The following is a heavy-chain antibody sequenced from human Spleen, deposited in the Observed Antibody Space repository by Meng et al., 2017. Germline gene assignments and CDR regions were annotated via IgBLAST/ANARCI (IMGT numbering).Heavy chain of an antibody. CDR2: LGAHPGDT. CDR1: DYTFTGYG. Sequence: QAQLLQSGAEVKQTGTSLKVHCKASDYTFTGYGVCWVRQAPGQGLEWMAWLGAHPGDTSHAPKFVGRVTVTADTATATAYMELRSLRSDDTAVYYCARGTPGRSYCDYWGLGTLVTVSS. V-gene: IGHV1-18*01. J-gene: IGHJ4*02. CDR3: ARGTPGRSYCDY. D-gene: IGHD3-10*01.